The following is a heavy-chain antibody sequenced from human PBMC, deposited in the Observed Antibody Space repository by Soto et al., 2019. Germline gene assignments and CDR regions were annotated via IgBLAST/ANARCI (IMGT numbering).Heavy chain of an antibody. CDR3: ARGGLRSEDHSTGYYCL. D-gene: IGHD3-22*01. CDR2: IIPMFGTT. J-gene: IGHJ4*02. Sequence: QVQLVQSGAEVRKPGSSVKVSCQASGGTLNNYAFTWVRQTHGQGLEWMGGIIPMFGTTNYAQKFQGRLTTTGGQTGRRAYMDLTSLRSEDTAVYYSARGGLRSEDHSTGYYCLWGQGTLVTVSS. V-gene: IGHV1-69*01. CDR1: GGTLNNYA.